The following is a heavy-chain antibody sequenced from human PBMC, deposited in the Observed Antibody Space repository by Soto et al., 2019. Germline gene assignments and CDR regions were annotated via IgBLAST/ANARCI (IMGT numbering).Heavy chain of an antibody. D-gene: IGHD2-2*02. Sequence: QVQLQESGPGLVKPSQTLSLTCTVSGGSVSSGGYYWSWIRQQPGKGLEWIGFIYYGGSTHYNPSLKSRVTISVDPSKNQFSLRLSSVTAADTAVYYCASRECRSASCYRVRDAFDFWGQGTMVTVSS. CDR3: ASRECRSASCYRVRDAFDF. CDR2: IYYGGST. V-gene: IGHV4-31*03. CDR1: GGSVSSGGYY. J-gene: IGHJ3*01.